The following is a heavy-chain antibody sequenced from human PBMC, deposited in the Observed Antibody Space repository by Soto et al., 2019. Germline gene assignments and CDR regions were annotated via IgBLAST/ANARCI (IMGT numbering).Heavy chain of an antibody. CDR2: IKTDGSNK. Sequence: GGSLRLSCAASGFTFNNYWMSWVRQAPGKGLEWVAHIKTDGSNKYYADSVKGRFTISRDNSKNTLYLQMNSLRAEDTAVYYCAREGGQEDLWYTYYYYGMDVWGQGTTVTVSS. J-gene: IGHJ6*02. CDR1: GFTFNNYW. CDR3: AREGGQEDLWYTYYYYGMDV. V-gene: IGHV3-7*01. D-gene: IGHD3-10*01.